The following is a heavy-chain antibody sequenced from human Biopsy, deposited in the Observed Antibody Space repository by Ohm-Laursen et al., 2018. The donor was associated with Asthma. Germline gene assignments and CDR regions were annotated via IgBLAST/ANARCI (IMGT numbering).Heavy chain of an antibody. CDR1: GGTFTTYV. J-gene: IGHJ4*02. Sequence: SVKVSCKFLGGTFTTYVIGWARQAPGQGLEWMGGINPVFGTTTYPQKFQDRVTITADDSTSTVYMELSSLRSEDTAVYYCARKAGSCISRTCYSLDFWGQGTLVTVSS. V-gene: IGHV1-69*13. CDR2: INPVFGTT. CDR3: ARKAGSCISRTCYSLDF. D-gene: IGHD2-2*01.